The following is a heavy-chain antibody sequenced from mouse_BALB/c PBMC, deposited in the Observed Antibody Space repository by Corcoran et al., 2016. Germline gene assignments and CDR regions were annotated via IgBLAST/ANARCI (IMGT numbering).Heavy chain of an antibody. CDR2: INTYTGEP. V-gene: IGHV9-3-1*01. J-gene: IGHJ2*01. CDR1: GYTFTNYG. Sequence: QIQLVQSGPELKKPGETVKISCKASGYTFTNYGMNWVKQAPGKGLKWMGWINTYTGEPTYADDFKGRFAFSLETSASTAYLQINNLKNEDTATYFCARSGKYYGSRFDYWGQGTTLTVSA. CDR3: ARSGKYYGSRFDY. D-gene: IGHD1-1*01.